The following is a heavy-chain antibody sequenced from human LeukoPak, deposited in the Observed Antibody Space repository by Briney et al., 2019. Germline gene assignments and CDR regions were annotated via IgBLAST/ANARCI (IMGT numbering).Heavy chain of an antibody. CDR2: IRYDGRKE. Sequence: PGGSLRLSCTASGFTFSSYCMHWVRQAPGKGLEWVAFIRYDGRKEYYADPLKGRFTISRDNSKNTLSLQVNSLRAEDTAVYYCAKRGQDDSVIDYWGQGTLVTVSS. V-gene: IGHV3-30*02. D-gene: IGHD3-3*01. CDR1: GFTFSSYC. J-gene: IGHJ4*02. CDR3: AKRGQDDSVIDY.